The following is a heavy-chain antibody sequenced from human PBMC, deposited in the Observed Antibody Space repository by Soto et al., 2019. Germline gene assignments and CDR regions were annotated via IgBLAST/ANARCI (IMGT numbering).Heavy chain of an antibody. CDR2: INPSGGST. CDR3: ASWGIVVVITENDAFDI. J-gene: IGHJ3*02. Sequence: AASVKVSCKASGYTFTSYYMHWVRQAPGQGLEWMGIINPSGGSTSCAQKFQGRVTMTRDTSTSTVYMELSSLRSEDTAVYYCASWGIVVVITENDAFDIWGQGTMVTVSS. D-gene: IGHD3-22*01. V-gene: IGHV1-46*01. CDR1: GYTFTSYY.